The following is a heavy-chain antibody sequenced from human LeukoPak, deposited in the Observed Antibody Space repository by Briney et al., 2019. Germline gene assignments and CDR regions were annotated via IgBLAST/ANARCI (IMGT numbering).Heavy chain of an antibody. J-gene: IGHJ5*02. CDR3: ARASSGYYRWFDP. CDR2: INSDGSST. CDR1: GFTFSSYW. D-gene: IGHD3-22*01. V-gene: IGHV3-74*01. Sequence: GGSLRLSCAASGFTFSSYWMHWVRHAPGKGPVWVSRINSDGSSTSYADSVKGRFTISRDNAKNTLYLQMNSLRAEDTAVYYCARASSGYYRWFDPWGQGTLVTVSS.